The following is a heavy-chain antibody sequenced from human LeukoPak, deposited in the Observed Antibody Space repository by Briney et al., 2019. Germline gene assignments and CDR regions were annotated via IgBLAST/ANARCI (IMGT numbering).Heavy chain of an antibody. J-gene: IGHJ3*02. CDR3: ARVGELSFDAFDI. Sequence: PGGSLRLSCAASRFTFSSYGMHWVRQAPGKGLQWVAFIRNDGRNEYYADSVKGRFTISRDNSKNTVYLQMNSLRSEDTAVYYCARVGELSFDAFDIWGQGTMVTVSS. V-gene: IGHV3-30*02. D-gene: IGHD3-10*01. CDR2: IRNDGRNE. CDR1: RFTFSSYG.